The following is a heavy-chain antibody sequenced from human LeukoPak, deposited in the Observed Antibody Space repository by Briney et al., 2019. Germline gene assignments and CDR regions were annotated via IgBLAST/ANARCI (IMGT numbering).Heavy chain of an antibody. Sequence: SETLSLTCTVSGGSISSYYWSWIRQPPGKGLEWIGYIYYSGSTNYNPSLKSRVTISVGTSKNQFSLKLSPVTAADTAVYYCARSALGGVVTIYDYWGQGTLVTVSS. CDR2: IYYSGST. V-gene: IGHV4-59*01. D-gene: IGHD4-23*01. J-gene: IGHJ4*02. CDR3: ARSALGGVVTIYDY. CDR1: GGSISSYY.